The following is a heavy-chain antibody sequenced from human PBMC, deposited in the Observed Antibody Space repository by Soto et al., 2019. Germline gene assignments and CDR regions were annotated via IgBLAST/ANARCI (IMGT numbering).Heavy chain of an antibody. V-gene: IGHV4-61*01. D-gene: IGHD3-10*01. CDR2: IAYSGST. CDR1: GASVSGGYYY. Sequence: SETLSLTCTVSGASVSGGYYYWSWIRQPPGKRVEWIAYIAYSGSTNYNPSLKSLVTISVDTSNNRFSLKLSSVTAADTAVYYCARIVQKDGGLLSNYYYGVDGWGQGTTVTVSS. J-gene: IGHJ6*02. CDR3: ARIVQKDGGLLSNYYYGVDG.